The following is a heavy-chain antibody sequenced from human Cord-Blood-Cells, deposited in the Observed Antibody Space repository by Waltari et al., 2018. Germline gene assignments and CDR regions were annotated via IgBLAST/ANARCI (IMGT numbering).Heavy chain of an antibody. CDR1: GGSISSSSYY. J-gene: IGHJ3*02. D-gene: IGHD6-13*01. CDR2: IYYSGRT. V-gene: IGHV4-39*01. Sequence: QLQLQESGPGLVKPSETLSLTCTVSGGSISSSSYYWGWIRQPPGKGQEWIGSIYYSGRTYSTPSTRGRVTIPVDRSKNRSSLKLGAVPAAETAVYYCARADSSSWYDAFDIWAKGQWSPSLQ. CDR3: ARADSSSWYDAFDI.